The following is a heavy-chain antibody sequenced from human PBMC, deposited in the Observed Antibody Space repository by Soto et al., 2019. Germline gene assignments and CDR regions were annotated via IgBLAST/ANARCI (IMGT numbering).Heavy chain of an antibody. V-gene: IGHV4-34*01. D-gene: IGHD3-22*01. CDR1: GGSFSGYY. CDR2: INHSGST. Sequence: SETLSLTCAVYGGSFSGYYWSWIRQPPGKGLEWIGEINHSGSTNYNPSLKSRVTISVDTSKNQFSLKLSSVTAADTAVYYCAQRGYYDSSGYYYFGYWGQGTLVTVS. J-gene: IGHJ4*02. CDR3: AQRGYYDSSGYYYFGY.